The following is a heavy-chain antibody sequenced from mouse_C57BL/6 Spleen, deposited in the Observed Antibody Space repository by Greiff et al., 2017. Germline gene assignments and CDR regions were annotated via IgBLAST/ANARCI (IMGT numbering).Heavy chain of an antibody. CDR1: GYTFTDYE. J-gene: IGHJ2*01. V-gene: IGHV1-15*01. Sequence: VQLQQSGAELVRPGASVTLSCKASGYTFTDYEMHWVKQTPVHGLEWIGAIDPETGGTAYNQKFKGKAILTADKSSSTAYMELRSLTSEDSAVYYCTKDSSGYCFDYWGQGTTLTVSS. D-gene: IGHD3-2*02. CDR3: TKDSSGYCFDY. CDR2: IDPETGGT.